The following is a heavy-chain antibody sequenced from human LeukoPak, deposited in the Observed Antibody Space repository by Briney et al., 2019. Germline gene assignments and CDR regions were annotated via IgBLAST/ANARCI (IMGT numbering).Heavy chain of an antibody. V-gene: IGHV4-61*05. J-gene: IGHJ4*02. Sequence: SETLSLTCTVSGGSISSSSYYWGWIRQPPGKGLEWIGYIYYSGSTNYNPSLKSRVTISVDTSKNQFSLKLSSVTAADTAVYYCARDPPFVRHDGGNPGIHYWGQGTPVAVSS. CDR1: GGSISSSSYY. CDR3: ARDPPFVRHDGGNPGIHY. CDR2: IYYSGST. D-gene: IGHD4-23*01.